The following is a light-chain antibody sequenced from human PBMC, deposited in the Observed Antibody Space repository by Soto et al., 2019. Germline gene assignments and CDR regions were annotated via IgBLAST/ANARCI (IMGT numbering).Light chain of an antibody. CDR2: EVS. V-gene: IGLV2-14*01. Sequence: QSVLTQPASVSGSPGQSITISCTGTSSDVGNYNFVSWYQQYPGRAPHLIIYEVSNRPSGVSNRFSGSKSGNTASLTISGLQAEDEAAYFCFSYTSSASYVFGSGTKLTVL. J-gene: IGLJ1*01. CDR1: SSDVGNYNF. CDR3: FSYTSSASYV.